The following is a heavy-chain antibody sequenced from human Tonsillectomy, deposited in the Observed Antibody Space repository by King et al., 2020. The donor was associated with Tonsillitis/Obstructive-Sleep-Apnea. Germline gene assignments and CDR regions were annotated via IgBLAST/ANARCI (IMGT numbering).Heavy chain of an antibody. V-gene: IGHV1-69*01. CDR2: IIVKFVSA. Sequence: VQLVESVAEVKKRGSSVKVSCKASGGTFSNDAVSWVRHAPGEGLEWGGCIIVKFVSANYAQKFQGRVTITADESTNTAYMELRSLRPEDNAVYYCARCYGSVLPLSHFYYYYMDVWGKGTTITVSS. D-gene: IGHD3-10*01. J-gene: IGHJ6*03. CDR3: ARCYGSVLPLSHFYYYYMDV. CDR1: GGTFSNDA.